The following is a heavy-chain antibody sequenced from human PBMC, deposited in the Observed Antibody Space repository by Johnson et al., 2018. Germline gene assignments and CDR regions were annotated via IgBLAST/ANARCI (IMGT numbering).Heavy chain of an antibody. CDR3: VREWDYDYGMDV. CDR1: GFTFSTYW. J-gene: IGHJ6*02. V-gene: IGHV3-74*01. CDR2: INSDGIRT. D-gene: IGHD4/OR15-4a*01. Sequence: EVQLLDTGGGLVQRGGSLRLSCAASGFTFSTYWMHWVRQVPGKGLVWVSRINSDGIRTDYADAVEGRFTISRDNARNTLYLQMNSLRAEDTAVYYCVREWDYDYGMDVWGQGTTFTVSS.